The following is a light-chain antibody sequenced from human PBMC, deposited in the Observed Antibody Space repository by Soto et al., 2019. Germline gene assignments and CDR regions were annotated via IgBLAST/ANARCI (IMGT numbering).Light chain of an antibody. Sequence: SHELTQPPSVSVSPGQTASITCSGDKLGDKYTCWYQQKPGQSPVPVIYQHSQRPSGIPERFSGSNSGNTATLTISGTQAMDEADYYCQAWDSSTDVVFGGGTKLTVL. CDR3: QAWDSSTDVV. J-gene: IGLJ2*01. V-gene: IGLV3-1*01. CDR1: KLGDKY. CDR2: QHS.